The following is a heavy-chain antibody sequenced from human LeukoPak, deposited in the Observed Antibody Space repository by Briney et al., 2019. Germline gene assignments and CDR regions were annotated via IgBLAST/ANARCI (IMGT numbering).Heavy chain of an antibody. J-gene: IGHJ4*02. CDR2: IKQDGRDK. V-gene: IGHV3-7*01. CDR3: ARGGVGATVFDY. CDR1: GFTFSGSW. D-gene: IGHD1-26*01. Sequence: TGGSLRLSCAASGFTFSGSWMSWVRQALGKGLEWVANIKQDGRDKFYVDSVKGRFTISRDNAQNSLYLQMNSLRAEDTAVYYCARGGVGATVFDYWGQGTLVTVSS.